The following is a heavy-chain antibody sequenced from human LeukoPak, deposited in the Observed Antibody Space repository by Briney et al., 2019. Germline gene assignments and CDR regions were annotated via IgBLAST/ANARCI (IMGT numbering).Heavy chain of an antibody. CDR1: GYTFTDYY. CDR2: ISPNSGGT. D-gene: IGHD5-18*01. V-gene: IGHV1-2*02. CDR3: ASTYVDTAMVIVN. Sequence: ASVKVSCKASGYTFTDYYIHWVRQAPGQGLEWMGWISPNSGGTNYAHKFQGRVTMTRDTPISTAYMELSSLRSDDTAVYYCASTYVDTAMVIVNWGQGTLVTVSS. J-gene: IGHJ4*02.